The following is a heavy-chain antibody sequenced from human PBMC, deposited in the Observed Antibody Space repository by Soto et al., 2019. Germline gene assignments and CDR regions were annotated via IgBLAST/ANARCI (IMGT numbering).Heavy chain of an antibody. V-gene: IGHV4-30-4*01. D-gene: IGHD3-22*01. CDR3: AGVPRGYYYDSSGYFDY. CDR2: IYYSGST. J-gene: IGHJ4*02. CDR1: GGSISSGDYY. Sequence: SETLSLTCTVSGGSISSGDYYWSWIRQPPGKGLEWIGYIYYSGSTYYNPSLKSRVTISVDTSKNQFSLKLSSVTAADTAVYYCAGVPRGYYYDSSGYFDYWGQGTLVTVSS.